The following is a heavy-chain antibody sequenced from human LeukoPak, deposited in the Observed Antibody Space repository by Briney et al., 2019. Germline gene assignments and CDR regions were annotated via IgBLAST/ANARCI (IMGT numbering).Heavy chain of an antibody. V-gene: IGHV3-74*01. CDR3: ARDLYYDSSGYLH. Sequence: GGSLRLSCAASGSTFSSYWMHWVRQAPGKGLVWVSRINSDGSSTSYADSVKGRFTISRDNSKNTLYLQMNSLRAEDMAVYYCARDLYYDSSGYLHWGQGTLVTVSS. J-gene: IGHJ4*02. D-gene: IGHD3-22*01. CDR1: GSTFSSYW. CDR2: INSDGSST.